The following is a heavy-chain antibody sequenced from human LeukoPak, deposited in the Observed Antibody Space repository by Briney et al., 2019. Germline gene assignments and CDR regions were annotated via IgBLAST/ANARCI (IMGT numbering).Heavy chain of an antibody. J-gene: IGHJ5*02. Sequence: SETLSLTCTVSGGSISSYYWNWIRQPAGEGLEWIGRVYPSGSTNYNPSLKSRVTLSIDTSKNQFFLKLNSVTAADTAVYYCARGFGSGTSPIDLWGQGALVTVSS. CDR2: VYPSGST. D-gene: IGHD3-10*01. CDR3: ARGFGSGTSPIDL. CDR1: GGSISSYY. V-gene: IGHV4-4*07.